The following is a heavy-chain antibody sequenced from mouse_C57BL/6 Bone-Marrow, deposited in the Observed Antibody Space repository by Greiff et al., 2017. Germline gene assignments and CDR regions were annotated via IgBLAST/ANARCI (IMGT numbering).Heavy chain of an antibody. Sequence: QVQLQQPGAELVKPGASVKLSCKASGYTFTSYWMQWVKQRPGQGLEWIGEIDPSDSYTNYNQKFKGKATLTVDTSSSTAYMQCSRLTSEDSAVYYCARGGWFAYWGQGTLVTVSA. CDR3: ARGGWFAY. J-gene: IGHJ3*01. V-gene: IGHV1-50*01. CDR2: IDPSDSYT. CDR1: GYTFTSYW.